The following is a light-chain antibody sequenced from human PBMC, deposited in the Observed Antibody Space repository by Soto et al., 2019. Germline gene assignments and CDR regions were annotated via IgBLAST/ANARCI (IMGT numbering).Light chain of an antibody. CDR2: GAS. J-gene: IGKJ1*01. V-gene: IGKV3-15*01. Sequence: EIVMTQSPATLSVSPGERATFSCRASQSVSSNLAWYQHKPGQAPRLLIYGASIMATCIPARFSGSGSGTEFTLTISTLQSEDFAIYYCQHYNNWPPWTFGQGTKVDIK. CDR3: QHYNNWPPWT. CDR1: QSVSSN.